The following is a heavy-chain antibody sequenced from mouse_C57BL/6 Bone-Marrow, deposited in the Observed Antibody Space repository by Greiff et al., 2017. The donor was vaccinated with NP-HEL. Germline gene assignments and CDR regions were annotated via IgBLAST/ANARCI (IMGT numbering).Heavy chain of an antibody. J-gene: IGHJ2*01. V-gene: IGHV5-4*01. Sequence: EVKVVESGGGLVKPGGSLKLSCAASGFTFSSYAMSWVRQTPEKRLEWVATISDGGSYTYYPDNVKGRFTISRDNAKNNLYLQMSHLKSEDTAMYYCARDLSIGFDYWGQGTTLTVSS. CDR1: GFTFSSYA. D-gene: IGHD2-14*01. CDR2: ISDGGSYT. CDR3: ARDLSIGFDY.